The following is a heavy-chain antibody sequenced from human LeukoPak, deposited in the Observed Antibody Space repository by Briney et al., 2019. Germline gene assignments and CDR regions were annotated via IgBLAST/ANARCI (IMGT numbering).Heavy chain of an antibody. CDR2: IYYSGST. Sequence: KPSETLSLTCTVSGGSISSSSYYWGWIRQPPGKGLEWIGSIYYSGSTYYNPSLKSRVTISVDTSKNQFSLKLSSVTAADTAVYYCAGRYYDFWSGYSTHDAFDIWGQGTMVTVSS. CDR1: GGSISSSSYY. D-gene: IGHD3-3*01. CDR3: AGRYYDFWSGYSTHDAFDI. J-gene: IGHJ3*02. V-gene: IGHV4-39*01.